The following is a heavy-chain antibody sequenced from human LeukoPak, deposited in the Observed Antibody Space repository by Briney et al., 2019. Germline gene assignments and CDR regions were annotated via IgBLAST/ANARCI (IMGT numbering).Heavy chain of an antibody. CDR3: VRGYSFGPYGMDV. CDR1: GFTFSTYA. CDR2: ISTSGRST. Sequence: PGGSLRLSCAASGFTFSTYAMSWVRQAPGKGLEWVSTISTSGRSTYYADSVKGRFTISRDNSKNTLYLQMSSLRAEDTAVYFCVRGYSFGPYGMDVWGQGTTVTVSS. J-gene: IGHJ6*02. V-gene: IGHV3-23*01. D-gene: IGHD2-15*01.